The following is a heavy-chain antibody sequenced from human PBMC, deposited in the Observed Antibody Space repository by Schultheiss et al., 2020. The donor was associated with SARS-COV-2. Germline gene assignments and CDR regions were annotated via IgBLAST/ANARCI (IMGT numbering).Heavy chain of an antibody. J-gene: IGHJ4*02. CDR1: GFTFSSYG. CDR3: AKLFLTRFDY. Sequence: GGSLRLSCAASGFTFSSYGMHWVRQAPGKGLEWVGRIKSKTDGGTTDYAAPVKGRFTISRDDSKNTLYLQMNSLRAEDTAVYYCAKLFLTRFDYWGQGTLVTVSS. V-gene: IGHV3-15*01. CDR2: IKSKTDGGTT.